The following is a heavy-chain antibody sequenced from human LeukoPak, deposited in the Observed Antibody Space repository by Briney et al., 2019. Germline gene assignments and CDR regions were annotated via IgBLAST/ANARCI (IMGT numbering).Heavy chain of an antibody. CDR2: IKPDGSER. Sequence: PRGSLRLSCAASGFSFSSYCMNWVCQAPGKGLEWVAIIKPDGSERYYADSVTGRFTIPRDNAKHSFYLQVNSLRVEDTAVYFCAGGSGFLIESWGLASMATVSS. D-gene: IGHD2-21*01. V-gene: IGHV3-7*04. CDR3: AGGSGFLIES. J-gene: IGHJ4*02. CDR1: GFSFSSYC.